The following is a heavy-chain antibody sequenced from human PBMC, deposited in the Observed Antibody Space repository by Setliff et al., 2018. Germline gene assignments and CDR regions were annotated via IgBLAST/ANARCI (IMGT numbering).Heavy chain of an antibody. V-gene: IGHV1-18*01. Sequence: VQVSCKASGYTFSSYGITWVRQAPGQGLEWMGWISTYTGNTNYAQKLQGRVTMTTDTSTSTAYLELRSLTSDDTAVYYCSGLVRYCTRTTCQRASGAELWGQGSLVTVSS. J-gene: IGHJ4*02. CDR1: GYTFSSYG. CDR2: ISTYTGNT. CDR3: SGLVRYCTRTTCQRASGAEL. D-gene: IGHD2-2*01.